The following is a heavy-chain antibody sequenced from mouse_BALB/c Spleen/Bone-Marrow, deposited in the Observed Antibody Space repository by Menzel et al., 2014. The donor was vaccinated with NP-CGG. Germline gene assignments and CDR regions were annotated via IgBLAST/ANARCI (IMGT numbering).Heavy chain of an antibody. D-gene: IGHD2-2*01. Sequence: VQLQQSGAELAKPGASVKMSCKASGYTFTSYWLHWVKQRPGQGLEWIGYINPSTGYTEYNQKFKDKATLTADKSSSTAYMQLSSPTSEDSAVYYCARYHYGYDGFAYWGQGTLVTVSA. CDR3: ARYHYGYDGFAY. CDR2: INPSTGYT. V-gene: IGHV1-7*01. J-gene: IGHJ3*01. CDR1: GYTFTSYW.